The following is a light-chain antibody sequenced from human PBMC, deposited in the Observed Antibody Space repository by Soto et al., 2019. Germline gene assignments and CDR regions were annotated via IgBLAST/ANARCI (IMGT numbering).Light chain of an antibody. Sequence: DIQMTQSPYSLSSAVGDRFTIACRASQNINTYLNWYQQKPGKAPKLLIFDAASLQSGVPSRFSGGGSRTDFTLTITSLQPEDFATYYCQQTSSAPFTFGPVTKVDIK. CDR3: QQTSSAPFT. CDR2: DAA. V-gene: IGKV1-39*01. J-gene: IGKJ3*01. CDR1: QNINTY.